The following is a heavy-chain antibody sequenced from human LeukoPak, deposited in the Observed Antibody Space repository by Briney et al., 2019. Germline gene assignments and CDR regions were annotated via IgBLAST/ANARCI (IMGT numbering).Heavy chain of an antibody. CDR2: INHSGST. D-gene: IGHD1-14*01. CDR3: ARGRRGVRFDP. CDR1: GGSFSGYY. J-gene: IGHJ5*02. Sequence: SETLSLTCAVYGGSFSGYYWSWIRQPPGKGLEWIGEINHSGSTNYNPSLKSRVTISVDTSKNQFSLKLSSVTAADTAVYYCARGRRGVRFDPWGQGTLVTVSS. V-gene: IGHV4-34*01.